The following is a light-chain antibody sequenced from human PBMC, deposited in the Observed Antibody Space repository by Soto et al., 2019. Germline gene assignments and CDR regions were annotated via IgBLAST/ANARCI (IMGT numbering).Light chain of an antibody. V-gene: IGKV3-15*01. CDR2: GAS. CDR3: QQYNNWPT. Sequence: EIVMTQSPATLSVSPGERATLSCRASQSVSSNLAWYQQKPGQAPRFLIYGASTRATGIPARFSGSASGTEFTITISSLQSEDFAVYYSQQYNNWPTFGQGTKVEIK. J-gene: IGKJ1*01. CDR1: QSVSSN.